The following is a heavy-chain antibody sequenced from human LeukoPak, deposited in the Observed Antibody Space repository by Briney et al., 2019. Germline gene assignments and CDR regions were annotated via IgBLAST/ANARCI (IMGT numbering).Heavy chain of an antibody. D-gene: IGHD6-6*01. V-gene: IGHV3-33*06. Sequence: GGSLRLSCAASGFTFSSYAMSWVRQAPGKGLEWVAVIWYDGSNKYYADSVKGRFTISRDNSKNTLYLQMNSLRAEDTAVYYCAKQAPAARSPYWGQGTLVTVSS. CDR1: GFTFSSYA. J-gene: IGHJ4*02. CDR2: IWYDGSNK. CDR3: AKQAPAARSPY.